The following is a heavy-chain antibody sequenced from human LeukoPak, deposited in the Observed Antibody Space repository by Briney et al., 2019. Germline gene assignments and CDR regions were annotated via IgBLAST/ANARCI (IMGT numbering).Heavy chain of an antibody. D-gene: IGHD6-13*01. CDR3: ARADGAAWVDY. CDR2: IYYSGST. Sequence: SETLSLTCTVSGVSISSGDYYWSWVRQPPGKGLEWIGYIYYSGSTYYNPSLKSRVTISVDTSKNQFSLKLSSVTAADTAVYYCARADGAAWVDYWGQGTLVTVSS. V-gene: IGHV4-30-4*01. CDR1: GVSISSGDYY. J-gene: IGHJ4*02.